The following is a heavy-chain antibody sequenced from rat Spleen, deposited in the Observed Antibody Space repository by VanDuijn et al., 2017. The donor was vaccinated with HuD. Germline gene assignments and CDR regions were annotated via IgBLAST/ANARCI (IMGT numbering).Heavy chain of an antibody. CDR1: GYSITSNY. D-gene: IGHD1-12*01. Sequence: EVQLQESGPGLVKPSQSLSLTCSVTGYSITSNYWGWIRKFPGNKMEWMAYIGYSGDTDYNPSLKSRISITRDTSKNQFFLQLNSVTTEDTATYYCARGKQLDRDYVMDAWGQGTSVTVSS. CDR3: ARGKQLDRDYVMDA. CDR2: IGYSGDT. V-gene: IGHV3-1*01. J-gene: IGHJ4*01.